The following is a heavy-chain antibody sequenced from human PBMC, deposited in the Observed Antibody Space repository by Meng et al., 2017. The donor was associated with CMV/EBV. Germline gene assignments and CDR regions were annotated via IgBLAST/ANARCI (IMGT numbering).Heavy chain of an antibody. V-gene: IGHV3-7*01. CDR1: GFTFSSYW. CDR2: INQDGSEK. J-gene: IGHJ4*02. Sequence: GESLKISCAASGFTFSSYWMSWVRQAPGKGLEWVANINQDGSEKNYVDSVKGRFTISRDNAKNSLYLQMNSLRAEDTAVYYCARGQDYDFWSGSYWGQGTLVTVSS. D-gene: IGHD3-3*01. CDR3: ARGQDYDFWSGSY.